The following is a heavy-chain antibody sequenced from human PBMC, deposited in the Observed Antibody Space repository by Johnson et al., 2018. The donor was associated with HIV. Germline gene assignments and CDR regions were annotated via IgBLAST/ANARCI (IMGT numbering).Heavy chain of an antibody. CDR3: ARVAVAGTYAFDI. Sequence: MQLVESGGGLVQPWGSLRLSCAASGFTVSSNYMSWVRQTPGKGLEWVSVIYSGGSTYYADSVKGRFTISRDNAKSSLYLQMNILRAEDTAVYYCARVAVAGTYAFDIWGQGTMVTVS. J-gene: IGHJ3*02. CDR2: IYSGGST. V-gene: IGHV3-66*01. D-gene: IGHD6-19*01. CDR1: GFTVSSNY.